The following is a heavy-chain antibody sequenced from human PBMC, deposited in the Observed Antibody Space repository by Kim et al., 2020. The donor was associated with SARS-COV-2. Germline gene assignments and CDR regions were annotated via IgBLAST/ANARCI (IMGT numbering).Heavy chain of an antibody. D-gene: IGHD2-15*01. J-gene: IGHJ5*02. CDR2: IYYSGST. Sequence: SETLSLTCTVSGGSISSGDYYWSWIRQPPGKGLEWIGYIYYSGSTYYNPSLKSRVTISVDTSKNQFSLKLSSVTAADTAVYYCARAVVVVAENNWFDPWGQGTLVTVSS. CDR1: GGSISSGDYY. V-gene: IGHV4-30-4*01. CDR3: ARAVVVVAENNWFDP.